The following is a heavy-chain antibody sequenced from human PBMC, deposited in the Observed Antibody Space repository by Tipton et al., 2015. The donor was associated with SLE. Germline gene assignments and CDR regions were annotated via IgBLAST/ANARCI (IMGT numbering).Heavy chain of an antibody. V-gene: IGHV3-30*02. J-gene: IGHJ4*02. Sequence: SLRLSCAASGFTFSSYGMHWVRQAPGKGLEWVAFIRYDGSNKYYADSVKGRFTISRDNSKNTLYLQMNGLRVEDTAVYYCARGPQGSSGYYGVWGQGTLVTVSS. D-gene: IGHD3-22*01. CDR2: IRYDGSNK. CDR3: ARGPQGSSGYYGV. CDR1: GFTFSSYG.